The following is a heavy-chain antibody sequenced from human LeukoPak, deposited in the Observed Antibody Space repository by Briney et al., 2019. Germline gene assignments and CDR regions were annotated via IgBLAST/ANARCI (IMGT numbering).Heavy chain of an antibody. V-gene: IGHV3-30*02. Sequence: GGSLRLSCAASGFTFSNYGMHWVRQAPGKGLEWVAFINYDGSNEYYADSVWGRFTISRDNSKNTLYLQMNSLRVEDTAVYYCSKVSDNFWSGFDYWGQGTLVTVFS. CDR1: GFTFSNYG. CDR3: SKVSDNFWSGFDY. J-gene: IGHJ4*02. D-gene: IGHD3-3*01. CDR2: INYDGSNE.